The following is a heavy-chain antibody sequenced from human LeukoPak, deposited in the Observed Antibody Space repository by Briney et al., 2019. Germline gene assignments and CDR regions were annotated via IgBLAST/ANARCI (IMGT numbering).Heavy chain of an antibody. Sequence: GGSLRLSCAASGFPFSSYAMSWVRQAPGKGLEWVSAIRGSGGTTYFADSVKGRFTISRDNSKNTLYLQMNTLRAEDTAVYYCAKGVYYYDSSAYYYTYYFDYWGQGTLVTVSS. CDR1: GFPFSSYA. CDR3: AKGVYYYDSSAYYYTYYFDY. CDR2: IRGSGGTT. V-gene: IGHV3-23*01. D-gene: IGHD3-22*01. J-gene: IGHJ4*02.